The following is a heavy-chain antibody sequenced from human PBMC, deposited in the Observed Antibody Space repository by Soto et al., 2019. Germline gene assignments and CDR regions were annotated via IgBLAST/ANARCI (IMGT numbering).Heavy chain of an antibody. J-gene: IGHJ4*02. V-gene: IGHV3-23*01. D-gene: IGHD3-10*01. CDR3: AKETHGGLLWFGELSTG. CDR1: GCNFSNYG. CDR2: ISGSGGST. Sequence: GRSHRLRYAASGCNFSNYGMTWVRQATGEGLEWVSGISGSGGSTYYADSVKGRFTTSRDNSKSTLYLQMNSLRAEDTALYYCAKETHGGLLWFGELSTGWGQGTLVTVSS.